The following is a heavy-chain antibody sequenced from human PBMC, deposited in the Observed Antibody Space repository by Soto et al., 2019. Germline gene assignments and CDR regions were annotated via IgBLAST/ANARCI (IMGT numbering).Heavy chain of an antibody. CDR2: ISSSGSTI. J-gene: IGHJ6*02. Sequence: GGSLRLSCAASGFTFSDYYMSWIRQAPGKGLEWVSYISSSGSTIYYADSVKGRFTISRDNAKSSLYLQMNSLRAEDTAVYYCARRRFLNCSGGSCYPNEYYYGMDVWGQGTTVTVSS. CDR1: GFTFSDYY. CDR3: ARRRFLNCSGGSCYPNEYYYGMDV. V-gene: IGHV3-11*01. D-gene: IGHD2-15*01.